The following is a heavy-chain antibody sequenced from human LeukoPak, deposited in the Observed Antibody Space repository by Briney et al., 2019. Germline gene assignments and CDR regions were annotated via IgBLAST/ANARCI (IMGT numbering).Heavy chain of an antibody. J-gene: IGHJ4*01. V-gene: IGHV1-18*01. Sequence: VSVKVSCKASGYTFTSYGISWVRQAPGQGLEWMGWISAYNGNTNYAQKLQGRVTMTTDTSTSTAYMELRSLRSDDTAVYYCARGRRILGGPENAGDFFDFWGQGSLVTVSS. CDR1: GYTFTSYG. D-gene: IGHD3-16*01. CDR3: ARGRRILGGPENAGDFFDF. CDR2: ISAYNGNT.